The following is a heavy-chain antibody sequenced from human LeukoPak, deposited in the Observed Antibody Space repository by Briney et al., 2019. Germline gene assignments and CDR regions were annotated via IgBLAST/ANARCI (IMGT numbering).Heavy chain of an antibody. J-gene: IGHJ4*02. CDR2: ISDSGGST. D-gene: IGHD3-22*01. CDR1: GITLSNYG. CDR3: AKRGVVIRVILVGFHKEAYYFDS. Sequence: GGSLRLSCAVSGITLSNYGMSWVRQAPGKGLEWVAGISDSGGSTNYADSVKGRFTISRDSPKNTLYLQMTSLRVEDTAVYFCAKRGVVIRVILVGFHKEAYYFDSWGQGALVTVSS. V-gene: IGHV3-23*01.